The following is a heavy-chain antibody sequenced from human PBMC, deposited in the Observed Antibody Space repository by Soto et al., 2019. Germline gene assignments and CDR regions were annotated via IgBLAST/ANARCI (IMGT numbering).Heavy chain of an antibody. D-gene: IGHD5-12*01. J-gene: IGHJ4*02. CDR1: GFTSGTIA. CDR2: ISYDGSNK. CDR3: AKGDLVEMATIMYY. V-gene: IGHV3-30*18. Sequence: PVGSRRPSWPPSGFTSGTIAMHWVRQLQGKGLEWVAVISYDGSNKYYADSGKGRFTISRDNSKNTLYLQMNSLRAEDTAVYYCAKGDLVEMATIMYYWGQGTLVTVSS.